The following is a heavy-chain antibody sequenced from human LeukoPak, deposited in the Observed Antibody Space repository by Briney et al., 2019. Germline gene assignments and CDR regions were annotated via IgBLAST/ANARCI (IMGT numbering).Heavy chain of an antibody. CDR3: ARVPLHDDSRHYYPH. D-gene: IGHD3-22*01. J-gene: IGHJ1*01. V-gene: IGHV1-3*04. CDR2: INTGNGNT. CDR1: GYTFTSYG. Sequence: AXVKVSCKTSGYTFTSYGMHWVRQAPRQSPEWMGWINTGNGNTKSSQKFQDRVTLTRDTSASTGYMELNSLGSEDTAVYYCARVPLHDDSRHYYPHWGQGTPVTVSS.